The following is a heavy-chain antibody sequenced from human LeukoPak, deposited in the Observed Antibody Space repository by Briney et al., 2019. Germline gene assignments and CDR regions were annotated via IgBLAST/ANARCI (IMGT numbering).Heavy chain of an antibody. D-gene: IGHD6-19*01. CDR1: GFTFSSYG. CDR2: ISYDGNNK. Sequence: GGSLRLSCAASGFTFSSYGMHWVRQAPGKGLEWVAVISYDGNNKYYADSVKGRFTISRDNSKNTLYLQMNSLRAEDTAVYYCAKDSLFIAVATITPDYWGQGTLVTVSS. J-gene: IGHJ4*02. CDR3: AKDSLFIAVATITPDY. V-gene: IGHV3-30*18.